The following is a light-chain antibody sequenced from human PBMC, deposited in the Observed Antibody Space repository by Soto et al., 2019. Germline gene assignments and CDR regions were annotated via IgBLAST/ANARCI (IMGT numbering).Light chain of an antibody. CDR1: SSNIGAGYD. J-gene: IGLJ1*01. CDR2: GNS. Sequence: QSVMTQPPSVSGAPGQRVTISCTGNSSNIGAGYDVHWYQQLPGTAPKLLIYGNSNRPSGVPDRFSGSKSGTSATLAITGFQAEDEADYYCQSYDSSLGGSVFGTGTKLTVL. V-gene: IGLV1-40*01. CDR3: QSYDSSLGGSV.